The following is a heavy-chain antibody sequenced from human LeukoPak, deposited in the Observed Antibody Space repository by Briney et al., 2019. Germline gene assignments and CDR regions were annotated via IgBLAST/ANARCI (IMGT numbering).Heavy chain of an antibody. J-gene: IGHJ5*02. CDR2: IIAIFGTA. CDR1: GCTFSSYA. D-gene: IGHD5-12*01. CDR3: ERWLRLVRGGYNWFDP. Sequence: ASVNVSCQASGCTFSSYAISWVRQAPGQGREWMGVIIAIFGTAKYAQKFQGRVTITADESTSTAYMELSSLRSEDTAVSYCERWLRLVRGGYNWFDPWGQGTLVTVSS. V-gene: IGHV1-69*01.